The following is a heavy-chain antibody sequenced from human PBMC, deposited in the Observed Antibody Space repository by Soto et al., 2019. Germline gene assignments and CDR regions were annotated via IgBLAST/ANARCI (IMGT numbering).Heavy chain of an antibody. CDR1: GFTFSSYA. J-gene: IGHJ6*02. CDR3: ARTTDVVVPAAKPYYYYNMDV. V-gene: IGHV3-30-3*01. D-gene: IGHD2-2*02. CDR2: ISYDGSNK. Sequence: QVQLVESGGGVVQPGRSLRLSCAASGFTFSSYAMHWVRQAPGKGLEWVAFISYDGSNKYYADSVKGRFTISRDSSKNTLYLQMNSLRAEDTAVYYCARTTDVVVPAAKPYYYYNMDVWGQGTTVTVFS.